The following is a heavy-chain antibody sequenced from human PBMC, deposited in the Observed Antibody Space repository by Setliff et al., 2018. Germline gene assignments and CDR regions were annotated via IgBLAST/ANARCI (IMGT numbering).Heavy chain of an antibody. Sequence: LETLSLTCRVSGGSISSGNYYWGLIRQPPGKGLEWVATIYYSGSMYSNPSLKSQLIISVDAPDNQFSVKLSSVTAADTAVYYCARHKSNGSGSYPSLYMDVWGKGIMVTVSS. CDR3: ARHKSNGSGSYPSLYMDV. CDR1: GGSISSGNYY. CDR2: IYYSGSM. J-gene: IGHJ6*03. D-gene: IGHD3-10*01. V-gene: IGHV4-39*01.